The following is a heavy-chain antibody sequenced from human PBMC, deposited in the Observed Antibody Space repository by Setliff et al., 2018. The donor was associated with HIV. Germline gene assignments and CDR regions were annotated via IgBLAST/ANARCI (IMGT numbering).Heavy chain of an antibody. CDR3: ARLPRGPWHFDY. V-gene: IGHV3-20*04. CDR2: ISWNGGNR. D-gene: IGHD3-16*01. J-gene: IGHJ4*02. Sequence: PGGSLRLSCAASGFTFGEYGMTWVRQAPGKGLEWVSDISWNGGNRGFADSVKGRFTISRDNAKNSLYLQMNSLGADDTAVYYCARLPRGPWHFDYWGQGTLVTVSS. CDR1: GFTFGEYG.